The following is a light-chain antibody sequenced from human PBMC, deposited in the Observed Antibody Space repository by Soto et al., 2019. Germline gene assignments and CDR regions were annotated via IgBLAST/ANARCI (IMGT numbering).Light chain of an antibody. J-gene: IGKJ1*01. V-gene: IGKV1-39*01. Sequence: DIQMTQSPSSLSASVGDRVTITCRASQSITRYLNWYQHKPGKAPNLLIYAASTLQSGVPSRFSGSGSGTEFTLTIGSLQPEDFATYYCQQSYNTPTFGQGTKVEIK. CDR2: AAS. CDR3: QQSYNTPT. CDR1: QSITRY.